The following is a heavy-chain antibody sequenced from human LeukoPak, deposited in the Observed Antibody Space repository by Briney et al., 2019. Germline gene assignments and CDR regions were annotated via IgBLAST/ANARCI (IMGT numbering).Heavy chain of an antibody. Sequence: SETLSLTCAVYGGSFSGYYWSWIRQPPGKGLEWIGEINHSGRTNYNPSLKSRVTISVDTSKNQFSLKLSSVTAADTAVYYCARVPYYYYYYMDVWGKGTTVTVSS. CDR2: INHSGRT. J-gene: IGHJ6*03. V-gene: IGHV4-34*01. CDR1: GGSFSGYY. CDR3: ARVPYYYYYYMDV.